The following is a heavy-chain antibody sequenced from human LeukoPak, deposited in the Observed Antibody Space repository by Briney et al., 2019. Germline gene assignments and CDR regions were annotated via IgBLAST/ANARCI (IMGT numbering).Heavy chain of an antibody. D-gene: IGHD4-17*01. Sequence: PGGSLRLSCAASGFTFSSYEMNWGRHAPRKGLEWVSYISSSGTTIYYAYSVKRRFTTSKHNAKNSLYLQMNSRGAEDTADYYCARETVRNYFDYWGQGTLVTVSS. CDR2: ISSSGTTI. V-gene: IGHV3-48*03. CDR3: ARETVRNYFDY. CDR1: GFTFSSYE. J-gene: IGHJ4*02.